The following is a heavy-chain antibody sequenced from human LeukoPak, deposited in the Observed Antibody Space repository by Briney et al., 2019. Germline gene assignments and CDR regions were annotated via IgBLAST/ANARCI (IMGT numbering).Heavy chain of an antibody. V-gene: IGHV1-69*06. J-gene: IGHJ6*03. CDR1: GGTFSSYA. Sequence: ASVKVSCKASGGTFSSYAISWVRQAPGQGLEWMGGIIPIFGTANYAQKFQGRVTITADKSTTTAYMELSSLRSEDTAVYYCARGPGYSYGFGRYYYYMDVWGKGTTVTVSS. CDR3: ARGPGYSYGFGRYYYYMDV. D-gene: IGHD5-18*01. CDR2: IIPIFGTA.